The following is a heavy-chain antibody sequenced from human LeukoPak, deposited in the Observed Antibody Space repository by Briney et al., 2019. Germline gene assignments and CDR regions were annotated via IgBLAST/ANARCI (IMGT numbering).Heavy chain of an antibody. Sequence: PGGSLRLSCAATGFTISHFWMHWVRQVPGKGLVWVSRINIDGTSISYADSVKGRFTISRDNAKNSLYLQMNSLRAEDTAVYYCARVNWNDSPYWGQGTLVTVSS. V-gene: IGHV3-74*01. CDR1: GFTISHFW. CDR2: INIDGTSI. D-gene: IGHD1-20*01. J-gene: IGHJ4*02. CDR3: ARVNWNDSPY.